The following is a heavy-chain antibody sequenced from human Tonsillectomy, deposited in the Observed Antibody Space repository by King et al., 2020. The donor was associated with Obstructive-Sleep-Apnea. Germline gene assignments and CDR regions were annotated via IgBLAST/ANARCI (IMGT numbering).Heavy chain of an antibody. V-gene: IGHV3-9*01. CDR3: TKDIDYDYAGAAVGI. CDR1: GFTFDDYA. J-gene: IGHJ3*02. CDR2: ISRKGAIT. Sequence: VQLVESGGALIQPGRSLRLSCAASGFTFDDYAMHWVRQAPGKGLEWVSGISRKGAITGYADSVRGRFSISRDNAKRTVYLHLKSVRAEDTAYYYCTKDIDYDYAGAAVGIWGQGKIVTVSS. D-gene: IGHD5-12*01.